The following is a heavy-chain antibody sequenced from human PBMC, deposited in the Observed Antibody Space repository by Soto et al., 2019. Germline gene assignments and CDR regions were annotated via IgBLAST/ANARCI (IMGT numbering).Heavy chain of an antibody. Sequence: SETLSLTCTVSGGSISSDDYYWSWIRQPPGKGLEWIGYISYSGTTYYNPSLKSRVTISIDMSQNQFSLKLSFVTAADTAVYYCARNLGGYSNNYFDYWGQGALVTVSS. J-gene: IGHJ4*02. D-gene: IGHD5-18*01. V-gene: IGHV4-30-4*01. CDR3: ARNLGGYSNNYFDY. CDR1: GGSISSDDYY. CDR2: ISYSGTT.